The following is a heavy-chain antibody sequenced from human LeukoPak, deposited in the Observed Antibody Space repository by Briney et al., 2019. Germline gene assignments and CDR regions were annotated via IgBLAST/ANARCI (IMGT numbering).Heavy chain of an antibody. CDR2: IYYSWST. Sequence: SETLSLTCTVSGGSISSYYWSWIRQPPGKGLEWIGYIYYSWSTNYNPSLKSRVTISVDTSKNQFSLKLSSVTVVDTAVYYCARTPRNGYNYYFDYWGQGTLVTVSS. D-gene: IGHD5-24*01. V-gene: IGHV4-59*01. CDR1: GGSISSYY. CDR3: ARTPRNGYNYYFDY. J-gene: IGHJ4*02.